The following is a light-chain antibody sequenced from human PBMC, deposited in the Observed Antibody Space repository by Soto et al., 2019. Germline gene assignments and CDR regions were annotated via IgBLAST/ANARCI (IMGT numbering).Light chain of an antibody. J-gene: IGKJ1*01. CDR3: QQYGYSSWT. Sequence: DIVLTQSRATLSFSPGERATLSCRASQSISSSCLAWYQQKPGQAPRLLIFAAASRATGIPDRFSGGGSGTDFTLTISRLEPEDFAVYYCQQYGYSSWTFGQGTKVDIK. V-gene: IGKV3-20*01. CDR2: AAA. CDR1: QSISSSC.